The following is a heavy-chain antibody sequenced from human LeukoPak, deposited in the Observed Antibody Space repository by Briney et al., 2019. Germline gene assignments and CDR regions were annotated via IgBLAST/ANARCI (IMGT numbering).Heavy chain of an antibody. J-gene: IGHJ4*02. CDR2: ISGSGGST. D-gene: IGHD3-9*01. V-gene: IGHV3-23*01. Sequence: TGGSLRLSCAASGFTFSSYAMSWVRQAPGKGLEWVSAISGSGGSTYYADSVKGRFTISRDNSKNTLYLQMNSLRAEDTAVYYCAKDKVELRYFDWVSNFDYWGQGTLVTVSS. CDR3: AKDKVELRYFDWVSNFDY. CDR1: GFTFSSYA.